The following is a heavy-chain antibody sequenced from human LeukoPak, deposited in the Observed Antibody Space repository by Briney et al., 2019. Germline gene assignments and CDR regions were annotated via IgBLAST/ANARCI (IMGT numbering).Heavy chain of an antibody. CDR3: ASAGLQFDY. J-gene: IGHJ4*02. V-gene: IGHV3-21*01. CDR2: FTSRSRNI. CDR1: GFTFSSYS. D-gene: IGHD3-10*01. Sequence: PGGSLRLSCAASGFTFSSYSMTWVRQAPGKGLEWLSSFTSRSRNIYYADSVKGRFTISRDNAKNSLYLQMNSLRAEDTAVYYCASAGLQFDYWGQGTLVTVSS.